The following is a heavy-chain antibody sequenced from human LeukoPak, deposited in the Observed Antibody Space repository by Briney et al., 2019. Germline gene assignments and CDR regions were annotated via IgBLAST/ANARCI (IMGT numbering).Heavy chain of an antibody. CDR2: IHYAGHT. V-gene: IGHV4-39*01. Sequence: SETLSLTCSVSAGSISSRVHYWGWIRQPPWKGLEWLGSIHYAGHTYYNPSPKSRLTISMDMSSDRFSLRLDSLTAADTAFYYCARHKHLGVAPFDSWGQGALVPVSS. CDR1: AGSISSRVHY. CDR3: ARHKHLGVAPFDS. D-gene: IGHD3-16*01. J-gene: IGHJ5*01.